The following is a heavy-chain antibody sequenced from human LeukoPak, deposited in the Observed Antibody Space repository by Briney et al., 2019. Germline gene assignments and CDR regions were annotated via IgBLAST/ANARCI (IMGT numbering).Heavy chain of an antibody. J-gene: IGHJ4*02. D-gene: IGHD1-26*01. CDR3: ARDVWGATNY. V-gene: IGHV3-66*02. CDR1: GFTVSSNY. Sequence: GGSLRLSCAASGFTVSSNYMSWVRQAPGKGLEWVSVIYSGGSTYYADSVKGRFTISRDNSKNTLYLLMNSLRAEDTAVYYCARDVWGATNYWGQGTLVTVSS. CDR2: IYSGGST.